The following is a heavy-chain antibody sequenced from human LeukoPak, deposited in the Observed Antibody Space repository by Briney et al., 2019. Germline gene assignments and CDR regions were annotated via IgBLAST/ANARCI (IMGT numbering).Heavy chain of an antibody. V-gene: IGHV4-61*02. D-gene: IGHD3-3*01. CDR3: ARARITIFGVASYYFDY. J-gene: IGHJ4*02. Sequence: SQTLSLTCTVSGGSISSGSYYWSWIRQPAGKGLEWIGRIYTSGSTNYNPSLKSRVTISVDTSKNQFSLKLSSVTAAGTAVYYCARARITIFGVASYYFDYWGQGTLVTVSS. CDR2: IYTSGST. CDR1: GGSISSGSYY.